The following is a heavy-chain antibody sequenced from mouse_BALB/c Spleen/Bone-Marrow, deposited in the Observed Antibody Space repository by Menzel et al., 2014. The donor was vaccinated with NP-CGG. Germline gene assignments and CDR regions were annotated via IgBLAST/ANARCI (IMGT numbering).Heavy chain of an antibody. J-gene: IGHJ2*01. V-gene: IGHV1S81*02. D-gene: IGHD1-2*01. CDR3: TNYGYD. CDR2: INPSNGRT. CDR1: GYTFTSFW. Sequence: QVHVKQSGAELVKPGASVKLSCKASGYTFTSFWMHWVKLRPGQGFEWFGEINPSNGRTNYKEKFKIKATLTVDKSSSTAYMQLSSLTSEDSAVYYGTNYGYDWGRGTTLTVSS.